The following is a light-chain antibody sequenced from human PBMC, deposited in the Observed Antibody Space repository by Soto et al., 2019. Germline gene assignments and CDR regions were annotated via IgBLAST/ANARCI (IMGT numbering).Light chain of an antibody. CDR3: QQSYRTPLT. CDR2: AAS. Sequence: DIQMTQSPSSLSASVGDRVTITCRASQSTSSYFNWYQQKPGTAPKLLIYAASSWQSCVPPRVSGSRSRTDFTLNISSRQPEDFATYYCQQSYRTPLTFGQVTKVEIK. CDR1: QSTSSY. V-gene: IGKV1-39*01. J-gene: IGKJ1*01.